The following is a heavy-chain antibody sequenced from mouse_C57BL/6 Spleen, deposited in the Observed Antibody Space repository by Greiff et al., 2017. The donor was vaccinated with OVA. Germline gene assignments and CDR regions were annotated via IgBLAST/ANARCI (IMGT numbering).Heavy chain of an antibody. CDR1: GFNIKDYY. J-gene: IGHJ2*01. V-gene: IGHV14-2*01. D-gene: IGHD2-4*01. CDR2: IDPEDGET. Sequence: EVKLMESGAELVKPGASVKLSCTASGFNIKDYYMHWVKQRTEQGLEWIGRIDPEDGETKYAPQFQGKATITADTSSNTAYLQLSSLTSEDTAVYYCARLYYDYDEGFDYWGQGTTLTVSS. CDR3: ARLYYDYDEGFDY.